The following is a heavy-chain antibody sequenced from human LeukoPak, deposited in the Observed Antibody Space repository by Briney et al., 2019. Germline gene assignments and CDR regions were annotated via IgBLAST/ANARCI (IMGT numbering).Heavy chain of an antibody. CDR3: AKDRPTWPIDY. CDR2: ISSSGGNT. Sequence: GGSLRLSCAASGFTFSAYRMTWVRQAPRKGLEWVSTISSSGGNTYYADSVKGRFTISRDNSKNTLYLQLNSLRAEDTAVYYCAKDRPTWPIDYWGQGTLVTVSS. V-gene: IGHV3-23*01. CDR1: GFTFSAYR. J-gene: IGHJ4*02. D-gene: IGHD5-12*01.